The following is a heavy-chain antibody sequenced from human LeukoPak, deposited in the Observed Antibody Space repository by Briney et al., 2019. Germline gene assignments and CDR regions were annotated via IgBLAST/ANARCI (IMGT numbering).Heavy chain of an antibody. CDR3: ARESSVGAHKAFDY. V-gene: IGHV3-74*01. CDR1: GFTFSSYW. Sequence: PGGSLRLSCAASGFTFSSYWMHWVRQAPGKGLVWVSRINSDGSSTSYAGSVKGRFTISRDNAKNTLYLQMNSLRAEDTAVYYCARESSVGAHKAFDYWGQGTLVTVSS. J-gene: IGHJ4*02. CDR2: INSDGSST. D-gene: IGHD1-26*01.